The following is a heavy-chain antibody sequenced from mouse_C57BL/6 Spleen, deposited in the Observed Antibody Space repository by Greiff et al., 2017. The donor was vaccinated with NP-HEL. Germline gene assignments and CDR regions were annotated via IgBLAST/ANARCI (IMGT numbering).Heavy chain of an antibody. CDR2: IDPENGDT. V-gene: IGHV14-4*01. Sequence: EVKVVESGAELVRPGASVKLSCTASGFNIKDDYMHWVKQRPEQGLEWIGWIDPENGDTEYASKFQGKATITADTSSNTAYLQLSSLTSEDTAVYYCTTSLSYWGQGTTLTVSS. CDR1: GFNIKDDY. CDR3: TTSLSY. J-gene: IGHJ2*01.